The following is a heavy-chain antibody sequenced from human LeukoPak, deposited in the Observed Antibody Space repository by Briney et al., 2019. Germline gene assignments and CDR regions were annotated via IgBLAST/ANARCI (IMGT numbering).Heavy chain of an antibody. J-gene: IGHJ4*02. CDR2: IYSSGTI. CDR3: ARGRGGITMIIVVARGRTGYYFDY. Sequence: PSETLSLTCSVSGGSISSYYWSWIRQPAGKGLEWIGRIYSSGTITYNPSLQSRVTMSVDTSKNEFSLKMSSVTAADTAVYYCARGRGGITMIIVVARGRTGYYFDYWGQGTLVTVSS. CDR1: GGSISSYY. D-gene: IGHD3-22*01. V-gene: IGHV4-4*07.